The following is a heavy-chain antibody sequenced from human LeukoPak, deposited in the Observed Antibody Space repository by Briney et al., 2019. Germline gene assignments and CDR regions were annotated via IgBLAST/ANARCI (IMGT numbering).Heavy chain of an antibody. Sequence: ASVKVSCKASGYTFTGYYMHWVRQASGQGLEWLGWMRPETGHTGFAQEFQGRVTLTRDTSIGTAYMTLSSLRSDDTAVYYCVREVNNWDFDYWGQGTLVTVSS. CDR3: VREVNNWDFDY. CDR2: MRPETGHT. V-gene: IGHV1-8*02. CDR1: GYTFTGYY. J-gene: IGHJ4*02. D-gene: IGHD1-1*01.